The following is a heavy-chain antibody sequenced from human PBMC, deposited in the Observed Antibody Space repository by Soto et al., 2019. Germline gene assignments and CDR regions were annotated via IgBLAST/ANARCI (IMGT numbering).Heavy chain of an antibody. D-gene: IGHD6-19*01. V-gene: IGHV3-48*01. Sequence: HPGGSLRLSCAASGFTFSSYSMNWVRQAPGKGLEWVSYISSSSSTIYYADSVKGRFTISRDNAKNSLYLQMNSLRAEDTAVYYCARDPTWQQWLAYDQNDAFDIRGQGTMVTVSS. CDR2: ISSSSSTI. CDR3: ARDPTWQQWLAYDQNDAFDI. CDR1: GFTFSSYS. J-gene: IGHJ3*02.